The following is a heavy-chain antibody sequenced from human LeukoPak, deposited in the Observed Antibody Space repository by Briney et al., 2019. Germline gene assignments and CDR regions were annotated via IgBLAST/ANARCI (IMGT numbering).Heavy chain of an antibody. CDR2: ISAYNGNT. Sequence: ASVKVSCKASGYTFTSYGISWVRQAPGQGLEWMGWISAYNGNTNYAQKLQGRVTMTTDTSTSTAYMELRSLRSDDTAVYYCARHYGYDLWSGSPRNWFDPWGQGTLVTVSS. CDR1: GYTFTSYG. V-gene: IGHV1-18*01. J-gene: IGHJ5*02. D-gene: IGHD3-3*01. CDR3: ARHYGYDLWSGSPRNWFDP.